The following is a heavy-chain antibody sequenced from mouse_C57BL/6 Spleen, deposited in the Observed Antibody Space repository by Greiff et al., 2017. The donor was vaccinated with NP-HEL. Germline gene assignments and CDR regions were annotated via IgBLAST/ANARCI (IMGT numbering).Heavy chain of an antibody. CDR2: ISDGGSYT. V-gene: IGHV5-4*01. Sequence: EVKVVESGGGLVKPGGSLKLSCAASGFTFSSYAMSWVRQTPEKRLEWVATISDGGSYTYYPDNVKGRFTISRDNAKNNLYLQMSHLKSEDTAMYDCAREGYDYDGAWFAYWGQGTLVTVSA. CDR3: AREGYDYDGAWFAY. CDR1: GFTFSSYA. D-gene: IGHD2-4*01. J-gene: IGHJ3*01.